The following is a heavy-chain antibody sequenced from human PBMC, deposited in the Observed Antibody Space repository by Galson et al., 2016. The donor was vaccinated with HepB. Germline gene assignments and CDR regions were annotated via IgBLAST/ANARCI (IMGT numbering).Heavy chain of an antibody. CDR1: GFTFSXXX. J-gene: IGHJ4*02. Sequence: SLRLSCAASGFTFSXXXMTXXXQAXXXGXXXLSXXXGSXXXYTXYADXXKGRFTIFRDNAKDSXYLEMXSLRAEDXXVYYCVRDASRPETXYRHDYWXQGTLXTVSS. D-gene: IGHD6-6*01. CDR2: XXGSXXXYT. CDR3: VRDASRPETXYRHDY. V-gene: IGHV3-11*05.